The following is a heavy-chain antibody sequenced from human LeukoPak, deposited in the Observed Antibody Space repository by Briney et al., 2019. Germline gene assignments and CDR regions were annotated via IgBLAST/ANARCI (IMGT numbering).Heavy chain of an antibody. D-gene: IGHD1-14*01. CDR3: VREPSYTGTWWYPDL. J-gene: IGHJ2*01. Sequence: PGGSLRLSCAASGFTFSSYAMSWVRQAPGRGLEWVSFISGTGDSTYYADSVKGRFTISRENARSSLFLQMNSLRAADTAVYYCVREPSYTGTWWYPDLWGRGTLVTVSS. V-gene: IGHV3-23*01. CDR2: ISGTGDST. CDR1: GFTFSSYA.